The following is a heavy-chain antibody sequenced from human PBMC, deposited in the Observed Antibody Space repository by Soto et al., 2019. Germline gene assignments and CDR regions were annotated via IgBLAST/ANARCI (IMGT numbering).Heavy chain of an antibody. V-gene: IGHV3-23*01. J-gene: IGHJ4*02. D-gene: IGHD2-2*01. Sequence: HPGGSLRLSCTTSGFTFDNFAMSWVRQAPGRGLEWVSAISGGGGGKYYADSVKGRFIIARDNSKNTVYLEVNGLRTEDTAVYYCAKYLVVVPAASPGDYWGQGTLVTVSS. CDR2: ISGGGGGK. CDR1: GFTFDNFA. CDR3: AKYLVVVPAASPGDY.